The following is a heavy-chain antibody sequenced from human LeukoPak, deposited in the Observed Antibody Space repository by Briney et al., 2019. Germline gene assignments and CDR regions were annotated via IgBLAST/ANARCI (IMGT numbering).Heavy chain of an antibody. CDR3: ANGDDSSGYYYSWTY. D-gene: IGHD3-22*01. V-gene: IGHV3-9*01. J-gene: IGHJ4*02. CDR2: IRWNGGGI. CDR1: GFTFDDYA. Sequence: PGGSLRLSCAASGFTFDDYAMHWVRQAPGKGLEWVSGIRWNGGGIAYADSVKGRFTISRDNAKNSLYLPMNSLRAEDTALYYCANGDDSSGYYYSWTYWGQGTLVTVSS.